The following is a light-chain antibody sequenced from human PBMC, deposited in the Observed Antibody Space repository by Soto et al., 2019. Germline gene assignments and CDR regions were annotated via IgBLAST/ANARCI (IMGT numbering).Light chain of an antibody. V-gene: IGKV1-39*01. CDR2: GAS. J-gene: IGKJ2*01. Sequence: DIQMTQSPSSLSASVGDRVTITCRAGHSISSYWNWFQQKPGKAPKLLMYGASTLQTGVPSRFSGSGSGTDFTLTISSLQPEDFATYYCQQSYSSPYTFGQGTKLEIK. CDR3: QQSYSSPYT. CDR1: HSISSY.